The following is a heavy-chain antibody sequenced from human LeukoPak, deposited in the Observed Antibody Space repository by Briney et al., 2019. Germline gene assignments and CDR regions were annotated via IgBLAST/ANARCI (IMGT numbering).Heavy chain of an antibody. CDR1: GGSISSRSYY. CDR3: ARGTYGGNPHDAFDI. CDR2: ISDSGNS. Sequence: SETLSLTCTVSGGSISSRSYYWGWIRQPPGKGLVWIGKISDSGNSYYSPSLRSRVTISIDTSKNQFSLKLSSVTATDTAVYYCARGTYGGNPHDAFDIWGQGTMVTVSS. D-gene: IGHD4-23*01. J-gene: IGHJ3*02. V-gene: IGHV4-39*01.